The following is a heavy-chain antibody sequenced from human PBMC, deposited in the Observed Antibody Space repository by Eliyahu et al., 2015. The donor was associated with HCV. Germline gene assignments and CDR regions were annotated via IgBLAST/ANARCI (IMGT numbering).Heavy chain of an antibody. V-gene: IGHV1-2*02. CDR2: INPNSGGT. CDR3: ARSVRAAAGGGWFDP. D-gene: IGHD6-13*01. J-gene: IGHJ5*02. Sequence: MGWINPNSGGTNYAQKFQGRVTMTRDTSISTAYMELSRLRSDDTAVYYCARSVRAAAGGGWFDPWGQGTLVTVSS.